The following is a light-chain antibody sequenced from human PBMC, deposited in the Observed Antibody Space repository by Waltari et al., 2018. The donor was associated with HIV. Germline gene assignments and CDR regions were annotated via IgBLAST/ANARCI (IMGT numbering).Light chain of an antibody. Sequence: QSALTQPASVSGSPGQSITISCTGTSSDVGGYNYVSWYQQHPGKAPKLMFDEVSTRASGVSNRFSGSKSGNTAALTISGLQAEDEADYYCSSYTSSSPYAFGTGTKVTVL. CDR2: EVS. CDR3: SSYTSSSPYA. V-gene: IGLV2-14*01. CDR1: SSDVGGYNY. J-gene: IGLJ1*01.